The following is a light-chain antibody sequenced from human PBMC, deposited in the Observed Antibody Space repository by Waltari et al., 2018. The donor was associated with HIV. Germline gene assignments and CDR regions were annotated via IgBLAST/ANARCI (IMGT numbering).Light chain of an antibody. CDR1: DSTLGPRDP. J-gene: IGLJ3*02. Sequence: QSVLTQPPSVSGAPGQWVTVSCTGSDSTLGPRDPIPWYQQLPGTAPRLLIYINTNRPSGVPDRFSGSRSGTSASLDITGLQPEDEADYYCQSYDRRLKTWVFGGGTKVTVL. CDR2: INT. CDR3: QSYDRRLKTWV. V-gene: IGLV1-40*01.